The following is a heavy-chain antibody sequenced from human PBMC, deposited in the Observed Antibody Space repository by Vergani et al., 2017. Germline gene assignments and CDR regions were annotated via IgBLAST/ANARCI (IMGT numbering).Heavy chain of an antibody. J-gene: IGHJ5*02. Sequence: QVQLQESGPGLVKPSETLSLTCTVSGGSISSYYWSWIRQPPGKGLEWIGYIYYSGSTNYNPSLKSRVTISVDTSKNQFSLKLSSVTAADTAVYYCARGIAARPGDWFDPWGQGTLVTVSS. CDR3: ARGIAARPGDWFDP. CDR1: GGSISSYY. D-gene: IGHD6-6*01. V-gene: IGHV4-59*01. CDR2: IYYSGST.